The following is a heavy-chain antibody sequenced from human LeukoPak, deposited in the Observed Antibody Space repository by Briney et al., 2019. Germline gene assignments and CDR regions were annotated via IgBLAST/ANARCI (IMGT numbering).Heavy chain of an antibody. V-gene: IGHV1-2*02. CDR2: INPNSGGT. D-gene: IGHD3-3*01. CDR1: GYTFTGYY. Sequence: ASVKVSCKASGYTFTGYYMHWVRQAPGQGLEWMGWINPNSGGTNYAQKFQGRVTMTRDTSISTAYMELSRLRSDDTAVYYCARGSPYYDFWSGYSLEYYFDYWGQGTLVTVSS. J-gene: IGHJ4*02. CDR3: ARGSPYYDFWSGYSLEYYFDY.